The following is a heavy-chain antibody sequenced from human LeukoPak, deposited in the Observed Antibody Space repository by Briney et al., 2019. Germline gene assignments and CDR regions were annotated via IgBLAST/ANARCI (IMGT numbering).Heavy chain of an antibody. CDR1: GYTFTSYA. J-gene: IGHJ3*02. Sequence: ASVKVSCKASGYTFTSYAMHWVRRAPGQRLEWMGWINAGNGNTKYSQKFQGRVTITRDTSASTAYMELSSLRSEDTAVYYCARGFVLRPGYSYGNDAFDIWGQGTMVTVSS. CDR2: INAGNGNT. V-gene: IGHV1-3*01. D-gene: IGHD5-18*01. CDR3: ARGFVLRPGYSYGNDAFDI.